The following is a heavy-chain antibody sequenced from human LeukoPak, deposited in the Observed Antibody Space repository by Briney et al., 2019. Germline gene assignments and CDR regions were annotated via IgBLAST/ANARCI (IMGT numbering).Heavy chain of an antibody. CDR2: INPNSGGT. J-gene: IGHJ4*02. CDR3: SREDY. Sequence: ASVKVSCKASGYTFTGYYLHCVRQAPGQGLEWVGWINPNSGGTNYAQKFQGRVTMTRDTSITTVYMELSRLRSDDTAVYYCSREDYWGQGTLVTVSS. CDR1: GYTFTGYY. V-gene: IGHV1-2*02.